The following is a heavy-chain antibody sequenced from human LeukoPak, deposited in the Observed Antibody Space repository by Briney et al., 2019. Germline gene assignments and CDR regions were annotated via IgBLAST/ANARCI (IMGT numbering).Heavy chain of an antibody. CDR1: GGSFSGYY. CDR3: ARISNIAVADAFDI. CDR2: INHSGST. J-gene: IGHJ3*02. Sequence: SETLSLTSAVYGGSFSGYYWSWIRQPPGKGLEWIGEINHSGSTNYNPSLKSRVTISVDTPKNQFSLKLSSVTAADTAVYYCARISNIAVADAFDIWGQGTMVTVSS. V-gene: IGHV4-34*01. D-gene: IGHD6-19*01.